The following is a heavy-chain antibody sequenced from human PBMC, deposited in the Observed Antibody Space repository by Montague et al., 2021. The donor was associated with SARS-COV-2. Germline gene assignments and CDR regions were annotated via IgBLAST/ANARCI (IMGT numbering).Heavy chain of an antibody. CDR2: INHSGTS. J-gene: IGHJ4*02. V-gene: IGHV4-34*01. D-gene: IGHD3-22*01. Sequence: SETLSLTCAVYGGSITDYYWSWIRQPPGKGLEWIGEINHSGTSNYNPSLKSRVSISVDTSKNQFSLYLGSVTAADTAVYYCARGRQHFNMIVVVMTGGEYYLDYWAQGTLVTVSS. CDR3: ARGRQHFNMIVVVMTGGEYYLDY. CDR1: GGSITDYY.